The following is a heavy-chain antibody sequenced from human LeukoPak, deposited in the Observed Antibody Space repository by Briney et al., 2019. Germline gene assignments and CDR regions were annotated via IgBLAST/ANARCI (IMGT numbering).Heavy chain of an antibody. Sequence: PGGSLRLSCAASGFTFSGHWMSWVRQAPGKGREWVANINQGGSNKYYVHSVKGRFTISRDNANNLLYLQMNSLRGEDTAVYYCTRDRSRAEDDWGQGTLVTVSS. CDR1: GFTFSGHW. CDR2: INQGGSNK. J-gene: IGHJ4*02. CDR3: TRDRSRAEDD. V-gene: IGHV3-7*01. D-gene: IGHD1-14*01.